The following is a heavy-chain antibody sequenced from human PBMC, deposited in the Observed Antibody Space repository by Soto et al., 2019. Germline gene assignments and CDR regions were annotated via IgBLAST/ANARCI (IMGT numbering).Heavy chain of an antibody. D-gene: IGHD2-15*01. J-gene: IGHJ5*02. CDR2: IYYSGST. CDR1: GGSISSYY. CDR3: ARSWYCSGGSCYYSNWFDP. V-gene: IGHV4-59*01. Sequence: PSETLSLTCTVSGGSISSYYWSWIRQPPGKGLEWIGYIYYSGSTNYNPSLKSRLTITKDTSKNQVVLTMTNMDPVDTATYYCARSWYCSGGSCYYSNWFDPWGQGTLVTVSS.